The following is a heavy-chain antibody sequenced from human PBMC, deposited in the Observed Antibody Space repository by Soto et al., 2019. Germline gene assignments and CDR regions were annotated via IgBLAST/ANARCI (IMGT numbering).Heavy chain of an antibody. D-gene: IGHD5-12*01. CDR1: GFTFSSYA. J-gene: IGHJ4*02. Sequence: GSLLLACTASGFTFSSYAMSGVRQAPGKGLEWVSAISGSGGSTYYADSVKGRFTISRDNSKNTLYLQMNSLRAEDTAVYYCAKDRHDVGGGWLQGFDYWGQGTLVTAPQ. CDR3: AKDRHDVGGGWLQGFDY. V-gene: IGHV3-23*01. CDR2: ISGSGGST.